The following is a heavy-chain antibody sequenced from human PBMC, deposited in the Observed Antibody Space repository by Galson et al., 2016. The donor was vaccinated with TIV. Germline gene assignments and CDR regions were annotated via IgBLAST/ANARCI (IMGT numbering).Heavy chain of an antibody. Sequence: LSLPCTVSGGSVSSSSLYLGWIRQPPGKGLEWIGSLHYSGSAYYNPSLKRRVTMSMDTSRNQFSLQLSSVTAADTAVYYCARRTQQCGGGCWVFDHWGQGTLVTVFS. CDR1: GGSVSSSSLY. V-gene: IGHV4-39*07. CDR3: ARRTQQCGGGCWVFDH. J-gene: IGHJ4*02. CDR2: LHYSGSA. D-gene: IGHD2-21*02.